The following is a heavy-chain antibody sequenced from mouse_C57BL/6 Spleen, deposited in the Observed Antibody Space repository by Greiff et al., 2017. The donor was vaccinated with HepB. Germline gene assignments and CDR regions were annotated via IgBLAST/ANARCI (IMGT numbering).Heavy chain of an antibody. CDR2: IDPSDSYT. Sequence: VQLQQPGAELVMPGASVKLSCKASGYTFTSYWMHWVKQRPGQGLEWIGEIDPSDSYTNYNQKFKGKSTLTVDKSSSTAYMQLSSLTSEDSAVYYCARRGLRSLYYAMDYWGQGTSVTVSS. V-gene: IGHV1-69*01. CDR1: GYTFTSYW. J-gene: IGHJ4*01. CDR3: ARRGLRSLYYAMDY. D-gene: IGHD1-1*01.